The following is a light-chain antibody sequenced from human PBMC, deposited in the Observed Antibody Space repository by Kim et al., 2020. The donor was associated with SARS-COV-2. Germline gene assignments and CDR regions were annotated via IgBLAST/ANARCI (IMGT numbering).Light chain of an antibody. V-gene: IGLV3-21*04. CDR2: YGS. CDR3: QVWDSDSDQWV. CDR1: NIGSKS. J-gene: IGLJ3*02. Sequence: APGKTARTTCGGNNIGSKSVHWYQQKPGQAPVLVIYYGSDRPSGIPARFSGSNSGITATLTILRVEAGDEADYYCQVWDSDSDQWVFGGGTQLTVL.